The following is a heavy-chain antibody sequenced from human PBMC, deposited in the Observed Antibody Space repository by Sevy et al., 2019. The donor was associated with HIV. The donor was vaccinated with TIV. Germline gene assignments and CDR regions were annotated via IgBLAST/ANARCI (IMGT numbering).Heavy chain of an antibody. CDR2: IYPGDSDT. D-gene: IGHD3-3*01. CDR1: GYSFTSYW. Sequence: GESLKISCKGSGYSFTSYWIGWVRQMPGKGLEWMGIIYPGDSDTRYSPSFQGQVTISADKSISTAYLQWSSLKASDTAMYYCARGPDYDFWSGRPLSGPPFDYWGQGTLVTVSS. J-gene: IGHJ4*02. CDR3: ARGPDYDFWSGRPLSGPPFDY. V-gene: IGHV5-51*01.